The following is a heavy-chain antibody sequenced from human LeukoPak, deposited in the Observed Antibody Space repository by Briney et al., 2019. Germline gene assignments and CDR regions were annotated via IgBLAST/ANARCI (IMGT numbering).Heavy chain of an antibody. CDR2: ISSSSSTI. CDR3: ARDHYDFWSGYYRGDYFDY. D-gene: IGHD3-3*01. J-gene: IGHJ4*02. V-gene: IGHV3-48*04. Sequence: GGSLRLSCAASGFTFSSYSMNWVRQAPGKGLEWVSYISSSSSTIYYADSVKGRFTISRDNAKNSLFLQMNSLRAEDTAVYYCARDHYDFWSGYYRGDYFDYWGQGTLVTVSS. CDR1: GFTFSSYS.